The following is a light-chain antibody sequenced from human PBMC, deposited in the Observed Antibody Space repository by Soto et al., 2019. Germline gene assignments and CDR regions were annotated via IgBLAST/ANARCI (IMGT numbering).Light chain of an antibody. J-gene: IGKJ1*01. CDR3: PHYNNWPRT. Sequence: EIVMTQSPATLSVSPGERATLSCRASQSVSSNLDWYQQKPGQAPRLLIYGASTRATGIPARFSGSGSGTEFPLTISSLQSEDFAVYYCPHYNNWPRTFGQGTKVEIK. V-gene: IGKV3-15*01. CDR1: QSVSSN. CDR2: GAS.